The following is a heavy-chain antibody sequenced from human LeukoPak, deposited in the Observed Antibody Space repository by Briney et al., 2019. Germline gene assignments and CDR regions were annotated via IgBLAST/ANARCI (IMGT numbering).Heavy chain of an antibody. Sequence: GGSLRLSCSASGFTFSDYLMHWVRQAPGGGLVWVSRINGDGTTTIYADSVKGRFTISRDNAKNTLYLQMNSLRAEDTAIYYCARRVDATRWFDPWGQGTLVTVSS. CDR1: GFTFSDYL. D-gene: IGHD2-15*01. CDR3: ARRVDATRWFDP. CDR2: INGDGTTT. J-gene: IGHJ5*02. V-gene: IGHV3-74*01.